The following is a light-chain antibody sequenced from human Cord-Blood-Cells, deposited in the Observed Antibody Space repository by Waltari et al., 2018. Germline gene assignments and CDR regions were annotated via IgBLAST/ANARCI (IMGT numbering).Light chain of an antibody. CDR2: KAS. V-gene: IGKV1-5*03. CDR1: QSISSG. CDR3: QQYNSYWT. Sequence: DIQMTQSPSTLSASVGDRVTNTLRSSQSISSGLAGYQQKPGKAPKLLIYKASSLECGVPTRFRGSGSGTEYSLTISSRQTDDFATYCCQQYNSYWTFGQGTKVEIK. J-gene: IGKJ1*01.